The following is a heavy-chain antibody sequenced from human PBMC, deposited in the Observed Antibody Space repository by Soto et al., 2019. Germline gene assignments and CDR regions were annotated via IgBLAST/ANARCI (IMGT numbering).Heavy chain of an antibody. CDR2: IYYSGST. Sequence: SETLSLTCTVSGGSISSYYWSWIRQPPGKGLEWIGYIYYSGSTNYNPSLKSRVTISVDTSKNQFSLKLSSGTAADTGVDYCARGGGYSYGYEYYYDSSGYTFDYWGQGTLVTVSS. J-gene: IGHJ4*02. CDR1: GGSISSYY. CDR3: ARGGGYSYGYEYYYDSSGYTFDY. V-gene: IGHV4-59*01. D-gene: IGHD3-22*01.